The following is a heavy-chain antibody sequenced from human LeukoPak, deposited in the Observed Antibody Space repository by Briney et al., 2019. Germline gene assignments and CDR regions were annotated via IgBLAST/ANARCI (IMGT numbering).Heavy chain of an antibody. CDR3: ASSGGKGPLIDY. D-gene: IGHD1-26*01. Sequence: SETLSLTCTVSGGSVSSGSYYWSWIRQPLGKGLEWIGYIYYSGSTNYNPSLKSRVTISVDTSKNQFSLKLSSVTAADTAVYYCASSGGKGPLIDYWGQGTLVTVSS. J-gene: IGHJ4*02. CDR1: GGSVSSGSYY. CDR2: IYYSGST. V-gene: IGHV4-61*01.